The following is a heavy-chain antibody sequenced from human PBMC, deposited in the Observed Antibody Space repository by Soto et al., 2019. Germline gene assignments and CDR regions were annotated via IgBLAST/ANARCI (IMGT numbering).Heavy chain of an antibody. V-gene: IGHV3-30*18. CDR1: GFTFSSYG. Sequence: QVQLVESGGGVVQPGRSLRLSCAASGFTFSSYGMHWVRQAPGKGLEWVAVISYDGSNKCYADSVKGRFTISRDNSKNTLYLQMNSLRAEDTAVYYCAKDRAYFGGDCYSYYYYGMDVWGQGTTVTVSS. CDR2: ISYDGSNK. D-gene: IGHD2-21*02. J-gene: IGHJ6*02. CDR3: AKDRAYFGGDCYSYYYYGMDV.